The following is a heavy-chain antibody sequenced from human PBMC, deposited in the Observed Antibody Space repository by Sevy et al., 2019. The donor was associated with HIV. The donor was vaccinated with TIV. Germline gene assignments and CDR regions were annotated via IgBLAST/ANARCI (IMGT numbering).Heavy chain of an antibody. V-gene: IGHV3-23*01. CDR3: AKRKGTSGYYCDFDN. Sequence: GGSLRLSCAASGFTFSSYGMSWVRQAPGKGLEWVSGISSIGDSTYYVDSVKGRFTISRDNSNNTVYLHMNSLRAEDTAVYYCAKRKGTSGYYCDFDNWGQGTLVTVSS. CDR1: GFTFSSYG. CDR2: ISSIGDST. D-gene: IGHD3-22*01. J-gene: IGHJ4*02.